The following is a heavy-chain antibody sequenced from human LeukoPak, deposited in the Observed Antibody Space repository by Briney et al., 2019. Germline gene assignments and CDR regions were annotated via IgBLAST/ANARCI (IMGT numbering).Heavy chain of an antibody. CDR1: GYFINRGYY. Sequence: SETLSLTCTVSGYFINRGYYRGWLRPPPGEGLGGIERICRNGGTLYNPSLKSRVTISVDTSKNQFSLRLSSVTAADTAVYYCARDNGRYDILTGYLAGRWGIDYWGQGTLVTVSS. CDR2: ICRNGGT. CDR3: ARDNGRYDILTGYLAGRWGIDY. J-gene: IGHJ4*02. V-gene: IGHV4-38-2*02. D-gene: IGHD3-9*01.